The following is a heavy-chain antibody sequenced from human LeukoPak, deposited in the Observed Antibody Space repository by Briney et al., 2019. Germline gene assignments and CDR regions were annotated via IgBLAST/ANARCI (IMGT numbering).Heavy chain of an antibody. CDR3: AKGPPYSFLYYSYMDV. CDR1: GFTFSSYA. CDR2: ISGSGGST. D-gene: IGHD1-26*01. J-gene: IGHJ6*03. Sequence: PGGSLRLSCAASGFTFSSYAMSWVRQAPGKGLEWVSAISGSGGSTYYADSVKGRFTISRDNSKNTLYLQMNSLRAEDTALYYCAKGPPYSFLYYSYMDVWGKGTTVTVSS. V-gene: IGHV3-23*01.